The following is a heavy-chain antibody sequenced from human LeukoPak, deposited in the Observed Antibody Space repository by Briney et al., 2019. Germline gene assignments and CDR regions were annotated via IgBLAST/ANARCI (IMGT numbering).Heavy chain of an antibody. V-gene: IGHV3-21*01. CDR3: AREDYGSGSYLNWFDS. D-gene: IGHD3-10*01. CDR1: GFSFSSYS. CDR2: ISGGSSFI. Sequence: GGSLRLSCAASGFSFSSYSINWVRQAPGKGLEWVSSISGGSSFISYADSVKGRFIISRDNAKNSLSLQMNSLRVEDTAVYYCAREDYGSGSYLNWFDSWGQGTLVTASS. J-gene: IGHJ5*01.